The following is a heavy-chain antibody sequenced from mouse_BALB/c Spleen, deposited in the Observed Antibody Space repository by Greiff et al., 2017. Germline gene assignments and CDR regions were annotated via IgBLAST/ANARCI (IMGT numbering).Heavy chain of an antibody. J-gene: IGHJ3*01. Sequence: LQQPGAELVKPGASVKMSCKASGYTFTSYNMHWVKQTPGQGLEWIGAIYPGNGDTSYNQKFKGKATLTADKSSSTAYMQLSSLTSEDSAVYYCARARTARVAWFAYWGQGTLVTGSA. CDR1: GYTFTSYN. D-gene: IGHD3-2*01. V-gene: IGHV1-12*01. CDR2: IYPGNGDT. CDR3: ARARTARVAWFAY.